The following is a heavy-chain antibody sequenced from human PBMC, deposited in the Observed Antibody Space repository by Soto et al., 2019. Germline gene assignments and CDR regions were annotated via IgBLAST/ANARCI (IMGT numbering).Heavy chain of an antibody. Sequence: GGSLRLSCAASGFTFTNYGMSWVRQAPGKGLEWVSAIGGSGGVTYYADSVKGRFTISRDNSKNTLYLQMNSLRAEDTAVYYCVLWPPYYFDYWGQGTLVTVSS. CDR1: GFTFTNYG. CDR2: IGGSGGVT. D-gene: IGHD3-10*01. J-gene: IGHJ4*02. V-gene: IGHV3-23*01. CDR3: VLWPPYYFDY.